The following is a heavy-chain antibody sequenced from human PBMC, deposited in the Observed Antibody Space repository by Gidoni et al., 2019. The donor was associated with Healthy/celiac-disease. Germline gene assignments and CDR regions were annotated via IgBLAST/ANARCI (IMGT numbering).Heavy chain of an antibody. D-gene: IGHD1-1*01. CDR3: ARHPSKGLLYKLFDY. J-gene: IGHJ4*02. CDR2: IYYSGST. CDR1: GGSISSSSYY. Sequence: QLQLQEPGPGLVRPSETLSLTCTVSGGSISSSSYYWGWIRQPPGKGLEWIGSIYYSGSTYYNPSLKRRVTISVDTSKNQFSLKLSSVTAADTAVYYCARHPSKGLLYKLFDYWGQGTLVTVSS. V-gene: IGHV4-39*01.